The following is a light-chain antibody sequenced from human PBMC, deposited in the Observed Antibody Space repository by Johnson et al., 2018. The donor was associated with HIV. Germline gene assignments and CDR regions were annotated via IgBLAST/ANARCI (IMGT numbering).Light chain of an antibody. CDR3: GTWECSQSAFYV. J-gene: IGLJ1*01. CDR2: DNN. CDR1: SSNIGNNY. Sequence: QSVLTQSPSVSAAPGQKVTISCSGTSSNIGNNYVSWYQQLPGTAPKLLIYDNNKRPSGIPDRFSGSKSGTSATLGITGLQTGDEADYYCGTWECSQSAFYVFGTGTKVTVL. V-gene: IGLV1-51*01.